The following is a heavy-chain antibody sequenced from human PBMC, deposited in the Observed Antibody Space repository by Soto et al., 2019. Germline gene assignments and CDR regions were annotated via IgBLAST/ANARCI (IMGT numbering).Heavy chain of an antibody. Sequence: PSETLSLTCTVSGGSINSYYWSWIRQPPGKGLEWIGYIYYSGSTNYNPSLKSRVTISVDMSKNQFSLKLSSVTAADTAVYYCARLYGLDAFDIWGQGTMVTVSS. CDR1: GGSINSYY. V-gene: IGHV4-59*08. D-gene: IGHD3-16*02. CDR3: ARLYGLDAFDI. J-gene: IGHJ3*02. CDR2: IYYSGST.